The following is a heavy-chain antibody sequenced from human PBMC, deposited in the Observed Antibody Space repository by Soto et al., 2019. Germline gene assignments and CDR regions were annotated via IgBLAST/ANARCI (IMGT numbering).Heavy chain of an antibody. Sequence: QVQLVESGGGVVQPGRSLRLSCAASGFTFSSYCMHWVRQAPGKGLEWVAVISYDGSNKYYADSVKGRFTISRDNSKNTLYLQMNSLRAEDTAVYYCAKIVVAVAGSIDYWGQGTLVTVSS. J-gene: IGHJ4*02. V-gene: IGHV3-30*18. CDR2: ISYDGSNK. CDR1: GFTFSSYC. CDR3: AKIVVAVAGSIDY. D-gene: IGHD6-19*01.